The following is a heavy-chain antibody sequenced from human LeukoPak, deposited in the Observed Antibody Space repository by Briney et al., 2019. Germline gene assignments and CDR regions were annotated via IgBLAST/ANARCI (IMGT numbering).Heavy chain of an antibody. D-gene: IGHD4/OR15-4a*01. J-gene: IGHJ4*02. CDR3: ATGDYGVHGDY. CDR2: INQDGNKK. Sequence: PGGSLRLSCAASGFPFNAYWMTWVRQAPGKGLEWVAHINQDGNKKYYVDSVKGRFTIFRDNAKNSLYLQMNSLRAEDTAVYYCATGDYGVHGDYWGQGILVTVSS. V-gene: IGHV3-7*03. CDR1: GFPFNAYW.